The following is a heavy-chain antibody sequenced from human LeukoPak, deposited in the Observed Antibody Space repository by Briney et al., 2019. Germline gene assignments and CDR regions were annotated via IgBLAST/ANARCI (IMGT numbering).Heavy chain of an antibody. D-gene: IGHD3/OR15-3a*01. Sequence: SETLSLTCTVSGASVSVSPYYWGWIRQPPGKGLEWLGNIYYSGNTYYNASLKSQVSISIDTSKNQFSLRLTSVTAADTAVYYCARQTGSGLFILPGGQGTLVTVYS. J-gene: IGHJ4*02. CDR2: IYYSGNT. CDR1: GASVSVSPYY. CDR3: ARQTGSGLFILP. V-gene: IGHV4-39*01.